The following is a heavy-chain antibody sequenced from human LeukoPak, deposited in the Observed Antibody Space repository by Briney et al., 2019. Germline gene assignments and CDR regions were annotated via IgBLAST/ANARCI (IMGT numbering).Heavy chain of an antibody. Sequence: ASVKVSCEASGYTFTGYYMHWVRQAPGQGLEWMGWINPNSGGTNYAQKFQGWVTMTRDTSISTAYMELSRLRSDDTAVYYCARVWLENLLNWFDPWGQGTLVTVSS. J-gene: IGHJ5*02. CDR1: GYTFTGYY. CDR2: INPNSGGT. V-gene: IGHV1-2*04. CDR3: ARVWLENLLNWFDP. D-gene: IGHD6-19*01.